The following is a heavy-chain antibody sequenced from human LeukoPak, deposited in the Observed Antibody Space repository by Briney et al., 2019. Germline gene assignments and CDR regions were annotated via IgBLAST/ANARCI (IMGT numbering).Heavy chain of an antibody. CDR2: IYYSGST. Sequence: PSETLSLTCTVSGGSISSSSYYWGWIRQPPGKGLEWIGSIYYSGSTYYNPSLKSRVTIPVDTSKNQFSLKLSSVTAADTAVYYCAGPLRPPNSSPSRSTSWGQGTLVTVSS. D-gene: IGHD2-2*01. CDR1: GGSISSSSYY. CDR3: AGPLRPPNSSPSRSTS. V-gene: IGHV4-39*01. J-gene: IGHJ4*02.